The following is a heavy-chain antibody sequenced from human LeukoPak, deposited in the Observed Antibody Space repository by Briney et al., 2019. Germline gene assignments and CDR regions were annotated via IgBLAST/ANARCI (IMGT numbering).Heavy chain of an antibody. D-gene: IGHD5-24*01. CDR2: IYYSGST. V-gene: IGHV4-61*01. CDR3: ARLQYYYYGMDV. J-gene: IGHJ6*04. CDR1: GGSVSSGSYY. Sequence: SETLSLTCTVSGGSVSSGSYYWSWIRQPPGTGLEWIGYIYYSGSTNYNPSLKSRVTISVDTSKNQFSLKLSSVTAADTAVYYCARLQYYYYGMDVWGKGTTVTVSS.